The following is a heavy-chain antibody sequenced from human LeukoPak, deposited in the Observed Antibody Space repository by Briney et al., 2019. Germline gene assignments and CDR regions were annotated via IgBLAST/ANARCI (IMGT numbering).Heavy chain of an antibody. J-gene: IGHJ6*02. CDR3: ARDLRGYRYGGYPYLYGMDV. CDR2: IGTTGDT. V-gene: IGHV3-13*01. D-gene: IGHD5-18*01. CDR1: GFTFSSHD. Sequence: GGSLRLSCAVSGFTFSSHDLHWVRQAAGKGLEWVSTIGTTGDTFYPDSVKGRFTTSRESAKNSLYLQMNSLRAGDTAVYYCARDLRGYRYGGYPYLYGMDVWGQGTTVTVSS.